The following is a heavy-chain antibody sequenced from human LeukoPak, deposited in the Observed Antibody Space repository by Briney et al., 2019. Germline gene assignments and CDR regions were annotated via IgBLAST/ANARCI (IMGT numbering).Heavy chain of an antibody. CDR2: ISSSSSYI. D-gene: IGHD3-10*01. CDR1: GFTFSSYS. Sequence: GGSLRLTCAASGFTFSSYSMNWVRPAHGKGLEWVSSISSSSSYIYYADSVKGRFTISIDNAKNSLYLQMNSLRAEDTAVYYCAIRGSPMVRNYWVQGTLVTVSS. V-gene: IGHV3-21*01. J-gene: IGHJ4*02. CDR3: AIRGSPMVRNY.